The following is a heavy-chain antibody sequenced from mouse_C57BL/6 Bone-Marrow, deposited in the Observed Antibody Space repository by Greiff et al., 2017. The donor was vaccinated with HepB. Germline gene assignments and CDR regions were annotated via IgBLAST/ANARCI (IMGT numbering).Heavy chain of an antibody. CDR3: ARRYYFRGFDY. Sequence: EVQLQQSGPELVKPGASVKIPCKASGYTFTDYNMDWVKQSHGKSLEWIGDIIPNNGGTIYNQKFKGKATLTVDKSSSTAYMELRSLTSEDTAVYYCARRYYFRGFDYWGQGTTLTVSS. CDR2: IIPNNGGT. CDR1: GYTFTDYN. V-gene: IGHV1-18*01. D-gene: IGHD1-1*02. J-gene: IGHJ2*01.